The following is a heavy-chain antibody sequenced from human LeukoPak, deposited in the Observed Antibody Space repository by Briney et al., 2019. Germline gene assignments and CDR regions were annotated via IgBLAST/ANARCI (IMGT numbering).Heavy chain of an antibody. CDR1: GFTFSSYS. D-gene: IGHD5-12*01. CDR3: ACTSGYDFSSYYYYYMDV. J-gene: IGHJ6*03. V-gene: IGHV3-21*01. CDR2: ISSGSSYI. Sequence: GGSLRLSCAASGFTFSSYSMNWVRQAPGKGLEWVSSISSGSSYIYYADSVKGRFTISRDNAKNSLYLQMDSLSAEDTAVYYCACTSGYDFSSYYYYYMDVWGKGTTVTVSS.